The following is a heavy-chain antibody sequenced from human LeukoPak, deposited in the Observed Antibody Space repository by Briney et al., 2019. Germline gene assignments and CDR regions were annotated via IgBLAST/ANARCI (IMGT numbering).Heavy chain of an antibody. Sequence: SETLSLTCTVSAGSINTFYWSWIRQPPGEGLEWIGYIHYSGSTNYNPSLKSRVTMSVDTSKTQFSLRLSSVTAADTAVYYCAKFSGDYIDYWGRGVLVPVSS. CDR1: AGSINTFY. CDR3: AKFSGDYIDY. D-gene: IGHD4-17*01. J-gene: IGHJ4*02. CDR2: IHYSGST. V-gene: IGHV4-59*01.